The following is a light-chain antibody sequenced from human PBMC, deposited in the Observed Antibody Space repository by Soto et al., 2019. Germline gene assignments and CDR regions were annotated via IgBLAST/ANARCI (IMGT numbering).Light chain of an antibody. CDR3: NSYTSSSTWV. J-gene: IGLJ3*02. CDR2: EGS. CDR1: NSDIGGYNY. V-gene: IGLV2-14*01. Sequence: QSALTQPASVSGSPGQPITISCTGTNSDIGGYNYVSWYQEHPVKAPKLVIFEGSNRPSGVSNRFSGSKSGNTASLTISGLQAEDEADYYCNSYTSSSTWVFGGGTKLTVL.